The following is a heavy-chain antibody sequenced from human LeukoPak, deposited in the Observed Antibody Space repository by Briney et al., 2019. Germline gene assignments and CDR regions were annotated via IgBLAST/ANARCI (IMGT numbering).Heavy chain of an antibody. Sequence: GGSLRLSCAASGFTFSSYWMSWVRQAPGKGLEWVAHIKSDGSEKYYVDSVKGRFTISRDNAKNSLYLPMNSLGAEDTAVYYCARNSRYSFDIWGQGTMVTVSS. J-gene: IGHJ3*02. D-gene: IGHD4-11*01. V-gene: IGHV3-7*04. CDR3: ARNSRYSFDI. CDR2: IKSDGSEK. CDR1: GFTFSSYW.